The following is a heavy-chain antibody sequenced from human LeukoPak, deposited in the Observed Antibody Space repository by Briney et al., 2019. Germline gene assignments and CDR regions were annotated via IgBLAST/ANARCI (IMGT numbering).Heavy chain of an antibody. CDR2: VYYSGST. Sequence: SETLSLTCTVSGGSISSGGYYWSWIRQHPGKGLEWVGYVYYSGSTYDNPSLKSRVTIPVDQSKNQFSLKLSSVPAADTAVYYCARDLRGGYCSSTSCPPYGMDVWGQGPTVTVSS. CDR1: GGSISSGGYY. D-gene: IGHD2-2*01. V-gene: IGHV4-31*03. CDR3: ARDLRGGYCSSTSCPPYGMDV. J-gene: IGHJ6*02.